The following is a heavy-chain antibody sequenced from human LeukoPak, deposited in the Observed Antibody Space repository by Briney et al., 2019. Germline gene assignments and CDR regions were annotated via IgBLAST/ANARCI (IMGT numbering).Heavy chain of an antibody. D-gene: IGHD2-15*01. J-gene: IGHJ1*01. Sequence: PSQTLSLTCTVSGGSISSGGYYWSWIRQHPGKGLEWLGYIYYSGSTYYNPSLKSRVTISVDTSKNQFSLKLSSVTAADTAVYYCARARYCSGGSCFEYFQHWGQGTLVTVSS. V-gene: IGHV4-31*03. CDR1: GGSISSGGYY. CDR3: ARARYCSGGSCFEYFQH. CDR2: IYYSGST.